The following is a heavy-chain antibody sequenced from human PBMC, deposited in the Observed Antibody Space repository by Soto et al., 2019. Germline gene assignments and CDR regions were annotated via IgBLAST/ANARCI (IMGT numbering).Heavy chain of an antibody. J-gene: IGHJ3*02. V-gene: IGHV1-58*02. D-gene: IGHD3-22*01. CDR3: AARGEYYDSSGYYYDAFDI. Sequence: ASVKVSCKASGFTFTSSAMQWVRQARCQRLEWVGWIVVGSGNTNYAQKFQERVTITSDMSTSTAYMELSSLRSEDKAVYYCAARGEYYDSSGYYYDAFDIWGQGTMVTVSS. CDR2: IVVGSGNT. CDR1: GFTFTSSA.